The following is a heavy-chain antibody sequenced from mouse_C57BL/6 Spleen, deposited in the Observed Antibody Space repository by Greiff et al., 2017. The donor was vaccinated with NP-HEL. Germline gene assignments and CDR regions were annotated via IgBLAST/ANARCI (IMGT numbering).Heavy chain of an antibody. V-gene: IGHV1-4*01. D-gene: IGHD2-4*01. CDR1: GYTFTSYT. J-gene: IGHJ3*01. CDR3: ADGLDYGGFAY. Sequence: VQLQQSGAELARPGASVKMSCKASGYTFTSYTMHWVKQRPGQGLEWIGYINPSSGYTKYNQKFKDKATLTADKSSSTAYMQLSSLTSEDSAVYYCADGLDYGGFAYWGQGTLVTVSA. CDR2: INPSSGYT.